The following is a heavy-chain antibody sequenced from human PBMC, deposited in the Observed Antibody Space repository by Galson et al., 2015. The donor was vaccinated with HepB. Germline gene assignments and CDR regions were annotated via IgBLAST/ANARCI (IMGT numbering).Heavy chain of an antibody. CDR3: VAGVRAAEFDY. Sequence: TLSLTCTVSGGSVSSGSYYWSWIRQPPGKGLEWIGYIYYSGSTNYNPSLKSRVTISVDTSKNQFSLKLSSVTAADTAVYYCVAGVRAAEFDYWGQGTLVTVSS. V-gene: IGHV4-61*01. J-gene: IGHJ4*02. CDR2: IYYSGST. CDR1: GGSVSSGSYY. D-gene: IGHD3-10*01.